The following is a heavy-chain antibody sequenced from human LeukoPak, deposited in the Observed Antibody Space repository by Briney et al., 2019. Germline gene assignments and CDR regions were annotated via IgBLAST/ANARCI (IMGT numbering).Heavy chain of an antibody. D-gene: IGHD3-22*01. CDR3: ARDEDSSPDAFDI. CDR2: INTNTGNP. J-gene: IGHJ3*02. CDR1: GYTFTSYV. V-gene: IGHV7-4-1*02. Sequence: ASVKVSCKASGYTFTSYVMNWVGQAPGQGLEWMGWINTNTGNPTYAQGFTGRFVFSLDTSVSTAYLQISSLKAEDTAVYYCARDEDSSPDAFDIWGQGTMVTVSS.